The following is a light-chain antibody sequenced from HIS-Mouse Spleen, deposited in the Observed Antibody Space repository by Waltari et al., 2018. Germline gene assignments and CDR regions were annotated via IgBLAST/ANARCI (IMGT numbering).Light chain of an antibody. Sequence: QSALTQPRSVSGSPGQSVTISCTGTSRDVGGYNYFSWYQQHPGKAPKLMIYDVSKRPSGVPDRFSGSKSGNTASLTISGLQAEDEADYYCCSYAGSYTWVFGGGTKLTVL. V-gene: IGLV2-11*01. J-gene: IGLJ3*02. CDR3: CSYAGSYTWV. CDR2: DVS. CDR1: SRDVGGYNY.